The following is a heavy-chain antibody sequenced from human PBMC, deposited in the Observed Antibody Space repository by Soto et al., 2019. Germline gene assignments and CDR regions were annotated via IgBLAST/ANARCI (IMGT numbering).Heavy chain of an antibody. V-gene: IGHV3-23*01. CDR1: GFTFSSYA. Sequence: EVQLLESGGGLVQPGGSLRLSCAASGFTFSSYAMSWVRQAPGKGLEWVSAISGSGGSTYYADSVKGRFPISRDNSKNPLYLQMHSLRAEDKAVYCCAKDKSVTATPYYFDHWGQGTLVTVSS. CDR2: ISGSGGST. CDR3: AKDKSVTATPYYFDH. J-gene: IGHJ4*02. D-gene: IGHD2-21*02.